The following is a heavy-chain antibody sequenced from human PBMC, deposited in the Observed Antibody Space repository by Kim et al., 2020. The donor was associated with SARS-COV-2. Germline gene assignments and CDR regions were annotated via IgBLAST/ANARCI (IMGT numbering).Heavy chain of an antibody. D-gene: IGHD5-12*01. V-gene: IGHV4-4*02. CDR1: GGSISSSNW. CDR3: ARDALGGGYSGYDSETVDY. J-gene: IGHJ4*02. Sequence: SETLSLTCAVSGGSISSSNWWSWVRQPPGKGLEWIGEIYHSGSTNYNPSLKSRVTISVAKSKNKCSLKLGSVTAADTAVYYCARDALGGGYSGYDSETVDYWGQGTLVTVSS. CDR2: IYHSGST.